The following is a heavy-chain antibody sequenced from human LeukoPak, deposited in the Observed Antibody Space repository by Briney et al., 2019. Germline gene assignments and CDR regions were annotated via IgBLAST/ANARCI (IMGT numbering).Heavy chain of an antibody. CDR2: INPNSGGT. V-gene: IGHV1-2*02. D-gene: IGHD3-22*01. CDR3: ARDSNHYYDSNGYPAPWGY. CDR1: GYTFTGYY. Sequence: ASVKVSCKASGYTFTGYYMHWVRQAPGQGLEWMGWINPNSGGTNYAQKFQGRVTMTRDTSISTAYMELSRLRSDDTAVYYCARDSNHYYDSNGYPAPWGYWGQGTLVTVSS. J-gene: IGHJ4*02.